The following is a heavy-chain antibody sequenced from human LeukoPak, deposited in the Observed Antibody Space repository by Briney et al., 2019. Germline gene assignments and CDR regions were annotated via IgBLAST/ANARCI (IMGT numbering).Heavy chain of an antibody. Sequence: PGGSLRVSCIGSGFTFSHYEMNWVRQAPGKGLEWVSYISSSGGTIYYADSVKGRFTISRDNPKNSLYLQVNSLRAEDTAVYYCARADVGPFDPWGQGTLVTVSS. CDR2: ISSSGGTI. CDR1: GFTFSHYE. J-gene: IGHJ5*02. V-gene: IGHV3-48*03. D-gene: IGHD3-10*02. CDR3: ARADVGPFDP.